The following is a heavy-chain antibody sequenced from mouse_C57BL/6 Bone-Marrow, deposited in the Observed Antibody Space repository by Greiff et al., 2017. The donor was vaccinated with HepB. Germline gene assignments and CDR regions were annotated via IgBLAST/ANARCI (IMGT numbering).Heavy chain of an antibody. CDR1: GYSFTDYN. Sequence: VQLQQSGPELVKPGASVKISCKASGYSFTDYNMNWVKQSNGKSLEWIGVINPNYGTTSYNQKFKGKATLTVNQSSSTAYIQLNSLTSEDSAVYYCARWGWVPLYAMDDWGQGTSVTVSS. CDR3: ARWGWVPLYAMDD. CDR2: INPNYGTT. D-gene: IGHD2-3*01. V-gene: IGHV1-39*01. J-gene: IGHJ4*01.